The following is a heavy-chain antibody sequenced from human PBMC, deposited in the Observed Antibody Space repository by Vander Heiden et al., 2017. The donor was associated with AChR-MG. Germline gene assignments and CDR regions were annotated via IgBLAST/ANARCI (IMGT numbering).Heavy chain of an antibody. CDR1: GGSISSYY. CDR3: ASGKGVAARPSDY. D-gene: IGHD6-6*01. Sequence: QVQLQDSRPGLVKPSATLSLTCPVSGGSISSYYWSWIRQPPGKGLEWIGYIYYSGSTNYNPSLKSRVTISVDTSKNQFSLKLSSVTAADTAVYYCASGKGVAARPSDYWGQGTLVTVSS. CDR2: IYYSGST. V-gene: IGHV4-59*01. J-gene: IGHJ4*02.